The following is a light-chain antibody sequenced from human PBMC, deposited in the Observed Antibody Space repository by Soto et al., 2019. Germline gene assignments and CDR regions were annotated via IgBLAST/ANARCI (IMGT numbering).Light chain of an antibody. CDR3: QQYNSYSWT. CDR2: DAS. CDR1: KSINSG. J-gene: IGKJ1*01. Sequence: DIQMTQSPSSLSASVGDRVTIPCRASKSINSGLAWYQQKPGKAPKLLIYDASSLESGVPSRFSGSGSGTEFTLTINSLQPDDFATYYCQQYNSYSWTFGQGTKVEIK. V-gene: IGKV1-5*01.